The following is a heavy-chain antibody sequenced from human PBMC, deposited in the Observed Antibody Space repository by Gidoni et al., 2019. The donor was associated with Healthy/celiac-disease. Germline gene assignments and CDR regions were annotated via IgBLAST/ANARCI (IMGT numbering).Heavy chain of an antibody. CDR2: IIPIFGTA. Sequence: QVQLVQSGAEVKKPWSSVNVPCQASVGTFTSYAISWVRQAPGQGLEWMGGIIPIFGTANYAQKFQGRVTITADESTSTAYMELSSLRSEDTAVYYCARDRAARGLGGYYYYGMDVWGQGTTVTVSS. D-gene: IGHD3-16*01. CDR3: ARDRAARGLGGYYYYGMDV. CDR1: VGTFTSYA. J-gene: IGHJ6*02. V-gene: IGHV1-69*01.